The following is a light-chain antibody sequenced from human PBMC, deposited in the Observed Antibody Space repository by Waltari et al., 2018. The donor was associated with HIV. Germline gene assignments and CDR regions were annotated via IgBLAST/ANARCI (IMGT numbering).Light chain of an antibody. J-gene: IGKJ1*01. Sequence: DIVMTQSPDSLAVSLGERATINCKSSQSVLYSSNNKNYLAWYQQKPGQPPKLLIYWASTRESGVPDRFSGSGSGTDFTLTISSLQAEDVAVSYCQQYYSTPHTFGQGTKVEIK. CDR3: QQYYSTPHT. CDR2: WAS. CDR1: QSVLYSSNNKNY. V-gene: IGKV4-1*01.